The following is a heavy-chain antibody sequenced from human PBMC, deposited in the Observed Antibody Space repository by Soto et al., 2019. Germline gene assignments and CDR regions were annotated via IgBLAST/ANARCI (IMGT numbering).Heavy chain of an antibody. CDR3: ARSNDFWSGPMDV. CDR1: GGTFSSYA. J-gene: IGHJ6*02. Sequence: GASVKVSCKASGGTFSSYAISWVRQAPGQGLEWMGGIIPIFGTANHAQKFQGRVTITADESTSTAYMELSSLRSEDTAVYYCARSNDFWSGPMDVWGQGTTVTAP. CDR2: IIPIFGTA. V-gene: IGHV1-69*13. D-gene: IGHD3-3*01.